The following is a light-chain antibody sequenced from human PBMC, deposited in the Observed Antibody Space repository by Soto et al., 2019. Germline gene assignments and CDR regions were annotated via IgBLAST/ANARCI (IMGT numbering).Light chain of an antibody. CDR1: QSVSSN. J-gene: IGKJ5*01. CDR3: QQYHNWPIT. Sequence: EIVMTQSPATLSVSPGESATPSCRASQSVSSNLAWRQQKPGQAPRILMYDASTRATGISARFSGSGSGTEFTLTISSLQSEDFAVYYCQQYHNWPITFGQGTRLEIK. V-gene: IGKV3-15*01. CDR2: DAS.